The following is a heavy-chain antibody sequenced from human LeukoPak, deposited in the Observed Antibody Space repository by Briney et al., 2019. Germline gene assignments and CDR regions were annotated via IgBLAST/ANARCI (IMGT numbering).Heavy chain of an antibody. J-gene: IGHJ4*02. CDR1: GFTFSDYY. Sequence: GGSLRLSCAASGFTFSDYYMSWIRQAPGKGLVWVARINVEGNYIDYAESVKGRFTISRDSAMNTLYLQMNSVRAEDTAVYSCARDLTGPYDHWGQGTLVTVSS. D-gene: IGHD3-22*01. CDR2: INVEGNYI. CDR3: ARDLTGPYDH. V-gene: IGHV3-74*01.